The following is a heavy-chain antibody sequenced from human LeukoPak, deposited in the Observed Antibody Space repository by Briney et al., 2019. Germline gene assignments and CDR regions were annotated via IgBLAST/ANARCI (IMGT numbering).Heavy chain of an antibody. Sequence: GGSLRLSCAASGFMFSTYGMHWVRQAPGKGLEWVAVISYDGSNKYYADSVKGRFTISRDNSKNTLYLQMNSLRAEDTAVYYCARGYYDSSGYYTIDYWGQGTLVTVSS. CDR3: ARGYYDSSGYYTIDY. CDR1: GFMFSTYG. D-gene: IGHD3-22*01. J-gene: IGHJ4*02. CDR2: ISYDGSNK. V-gene: IGHV3-30*03.